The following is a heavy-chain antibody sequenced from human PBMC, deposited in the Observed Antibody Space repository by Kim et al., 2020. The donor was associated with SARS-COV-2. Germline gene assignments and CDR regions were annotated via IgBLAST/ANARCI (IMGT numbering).Heavy chain of an antibody. D-gene: IGHD3-9*01. V-gene: IGHV3-7*03. J-gene: IGHJ1*01. Sequence: GGSLRLSCAASGFTFGSYWMTWVRQAPGKGLEWVANIKQDGTQQYYVDSVRGRFTVSRDGANVFLQMNSLRAADTAVYYCARTLTGTTESFEYWGRGTLVTVSS. CDR3: ARTLTGTTESFEY. CDR1: GFTFGSYW. CDR2: IKQDGTQQ.